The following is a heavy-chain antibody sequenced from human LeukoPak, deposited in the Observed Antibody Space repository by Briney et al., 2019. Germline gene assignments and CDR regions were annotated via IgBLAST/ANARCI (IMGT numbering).Heavy chain of an antibody. J-gene: IGHJ4*02. Sequence: GGSLRLSCAASGFTFSSYAMTWVRQAPGKGLEWVSTVSGTGGSTYYADSVKGRFTISGDNSKNTLYLQMNSLRADDTAVYYCAKVGCSGGTCYCYFDYWGQGTLVTVSS. V-gene: IGHV3-23*01. CDR2: VSGTGGST. CDR1: GFTFSSYA. CDR3: AKVGCSGGTCYCYFDY. D-gene: IGHD2-15*01.